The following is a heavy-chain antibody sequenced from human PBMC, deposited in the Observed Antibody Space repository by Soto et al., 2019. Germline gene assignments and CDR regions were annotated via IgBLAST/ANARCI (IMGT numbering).Heavy chain of an antibody. CDR2: IIPILGIA. Sequence: GASVKVSCKASGGTFSSYTISWVRQAPGQGLEWMGRIIPILGIANYAQKFQGRVTITADKSTSTAYMELSSLRSEDTAVYYCARESKSEEWLFKYFDYWGQGTLVTVSS. V-gene: IGHV1-69*04. CDR3: ARESKSEEWLFKYFDY. D-gene: IGHD3-3*01. CDR1: GGTFSSYT. J-gene: IGHJ4*02.